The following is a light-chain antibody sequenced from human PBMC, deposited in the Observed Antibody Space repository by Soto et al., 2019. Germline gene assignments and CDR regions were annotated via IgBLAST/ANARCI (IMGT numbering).Light chain of an antibody. Sequence: DIQLTQSPSLLSASIGDRVTITCRASHDISTFLAWYQQKPGKAPKLLIYSASTLQSGVPSRFSGSGSGTDFTLTISSLQPEDVATYFCQKYNSALTFGQGTRLENK. CDR2: SAS. V-gene: IGKV1-27*01. CDR1: HDISTF. J-gene: IGKJ5*01. CDR3: QKYNSALT.